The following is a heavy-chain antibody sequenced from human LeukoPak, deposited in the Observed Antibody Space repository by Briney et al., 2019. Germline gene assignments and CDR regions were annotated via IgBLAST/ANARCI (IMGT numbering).Heavy chain of an antibody. V-gene: IGHV3-7*01. Sequence: GGSLRLSCAASGFTFSSYWMSWVRQAPGKGLEWVANIKQDGSEKYYVDSVKGRFTISRDNATNSLYLQMTRLRAEDTAVYYCARLPYYYFWSGYYADYWCQGTLVTVSS. J-gene: IGHJ4*02. CDR3: ARLPYYYFWSGYYADY. CDR2: IKQDGSEK. CDR1: GFTFSSYW. D-gene: IGHD3-3*01.